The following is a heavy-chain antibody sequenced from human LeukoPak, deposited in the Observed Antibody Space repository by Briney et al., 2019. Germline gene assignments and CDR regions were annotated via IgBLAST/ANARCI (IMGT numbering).Heavy chain of an antibody. J-gene: IGHJ5*02. Sequence: GMSLRLSCEASGFLFRDYGMHWVRQTPGKGLESVAFISYDESKRDYTDSVKGRAAISRDNSKNTLYLQMDSLRAEDTALHYCAKGSGINHYHWIDPWGQGTLVTVSS. CDR1: GFLFRDYG. CDR3: AKGSGINHYHWIDP. V-gene: IGHV3-30-3*02. CDR2: ISYDESKR. D-gene: IGHD1-14*01.